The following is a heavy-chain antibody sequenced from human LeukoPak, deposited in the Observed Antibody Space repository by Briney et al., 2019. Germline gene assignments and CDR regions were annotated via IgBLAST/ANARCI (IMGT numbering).Heavy chain of an antibody. CDR3: AKNNAKYSSSSEFDY. V-gene: IGHV3-23*01. D-gene: IGHD6-6*01. J-gene: IGHJ4*02. CDR2: ISASGGST. Sequence: GGSLRLSCAASGFTFNNNAMSWVRQAPGKGLEWVSGISASGGSTYYADSMKGRFTISRDNSKNTLYLQMNSLRAEDTAVYYCAKNNAKYSSSSEFDYWGQGALVTVSS. CDR1: GFTFNNNA.